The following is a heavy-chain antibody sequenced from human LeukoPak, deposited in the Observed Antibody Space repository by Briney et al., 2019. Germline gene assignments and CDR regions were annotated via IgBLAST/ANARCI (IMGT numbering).Heavy chain of an antibody. Sequence: PSETLSLTCTVSGGSISSSSYYWGWIRQTPGKGLEWIGEINHSGSANYNPSLKSRVTISVDTSKNQFSLKLSSATAADTAVYYCARHGYSIHVLEYWGQGTLVTVSS. CDR1: GGSISSSSYY. V-gene: IGHV4-39*01. CDR3: ARHGYSIHVLEY. J-gene: IGHJ4*02. CDR2: INHSGSA. D-gene: IGHD4-11*01.